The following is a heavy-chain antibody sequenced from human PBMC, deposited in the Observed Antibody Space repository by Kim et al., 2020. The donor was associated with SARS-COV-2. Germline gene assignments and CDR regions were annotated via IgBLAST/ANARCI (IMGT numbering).Heavy chain of an antibody. Sequence: GESLKISCKGSGYSFTSYWIGWVRQMPGKGLEWMGIIYPGDSDTRYSPSFQGQVSISADKSISTAYLQWSSLKASDTAMYYCARLCCSSTSDNYYGMDVWGQGTTVTVSS. J-gene: IGHJ6*02. CDR2: IYPGDSDT. D-gene: IGHD2-2*01. V-gene: IGHV5-51*01. CDR3: ARLCCSSTSDNYYGMDV. CDR1: GYSFTSYW.